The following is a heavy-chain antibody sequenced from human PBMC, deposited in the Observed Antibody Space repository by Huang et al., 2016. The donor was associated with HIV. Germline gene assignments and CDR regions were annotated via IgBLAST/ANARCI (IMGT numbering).Heavy chain of an antibody. CDR1: GESLSDFF. V-gene: IGHV4-34*02. CDR2: INQSGRT. CDR3: ARGRGSSWSLFDT. J-gene: IGHJ4*02. Sequence: QVQLEQWGARLLKPSETLSLTCAVYGESLSDFFWSWFRQPPGKGLEWIGEINQSGRTNYNPSLKSRVTIAVDTSKKQFSLKLKSVTAADTSMYYCARGRGSSWSLFDTWGQGSLVTVFS. D-gene: IGHD6-13*01.